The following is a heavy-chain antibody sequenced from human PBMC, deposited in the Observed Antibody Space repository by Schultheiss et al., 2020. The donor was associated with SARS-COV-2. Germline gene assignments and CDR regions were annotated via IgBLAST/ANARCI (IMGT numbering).Heavy chain of an antibody. CDR2: ISYDGSNK. V-gene: IGHV3-30-3*01. CDR3: ASLTSHDY. Sequence: GGSLRLSCAASGFTFSSYAMHWVRQAPGKGLEWVAVISYDGSNKYYADSVKGRFTISRDNARNSLYLQMDSLRAEDAAVYYCASLTSHDYWGQGTLVTVSS. CDR1: GFTFSSYA. J-gene: IGHJ4*02.